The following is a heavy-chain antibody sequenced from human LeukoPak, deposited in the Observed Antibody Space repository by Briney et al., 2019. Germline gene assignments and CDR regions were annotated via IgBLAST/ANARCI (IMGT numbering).Heavy chain of an antibody. CDR1: GFTFDDYG. Sequence: GGSLRLSCAASGFTFDDYGMSWVRQAPGKGLEWVSGINWNGGSTGYADSVKGRFTISRDNAKNSLYLQMNSLRAEDTALYYCARGPHYYDSSGYRDAFDIWGQGTMVTVSS. D-gene: IGHD3-22*01. CDR3: ARGPHYYDSSGYRDAFDI. V-gene: IGHV3-20*04. J-gene: IGHJ3*02. CDR2: INWNGGST.